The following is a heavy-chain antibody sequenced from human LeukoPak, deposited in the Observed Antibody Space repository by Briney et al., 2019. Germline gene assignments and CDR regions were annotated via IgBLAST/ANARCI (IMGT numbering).Heavy chain of an antibody. V-gene: IGHV3-49*04. CDR1: GFTFGDYA. D-gene: IGHD3-10*01. CDR2: IRRAIYGGTT. CDR3: SRAVSGYFGLYYFDS. Sequence: GGSLRLSCAASGFTFGDYAMTWVRQAPGKGREWVGFIRRAIYGGTTEYAASVKGRFTISGDDSKTIVHLQMNSLKTEDTAVYYCSRAVSGYFGLYYFDSWGQGTLVTVSS. J-gene: IGHJ4*02.